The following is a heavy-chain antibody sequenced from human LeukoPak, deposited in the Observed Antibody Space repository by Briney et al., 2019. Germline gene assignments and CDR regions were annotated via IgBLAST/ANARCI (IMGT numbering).Heavy chain of an antibody. J-gene: IGHJ6*03. CDR2: INHSGST. D-gene: IGHD3-22*01. CDR3: ARAGLLGPVWYYYYMDV. CDR1: GGSISSYY. Sequence: PSETLSLTCTVSGGSISSYYWSWIRQPPGKGLEWIGEINHSGSTNYNPSLKSRVTISVDTSKNQFSLKLSSVTAADTAVYYCARAGLLGPVWYYYYMDVWGKGTTVTVSS. V-gene: IGHV4-34*01.